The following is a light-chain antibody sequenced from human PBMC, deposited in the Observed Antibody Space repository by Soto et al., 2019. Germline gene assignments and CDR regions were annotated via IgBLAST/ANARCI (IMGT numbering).Light chain of an antibody. Sequence: EIVMTQSPATLSVSPGERATLSCRASQSVSNNLAWYQKKAGQAPRLLIYGASTRATGIPARFSGSGSGTEFTLTISSLQSEDFAVYYCQQYNNGWTFGQGTRVEIK. J-gene: IGKJ1*01. CDR1: QSVSNN. CDR3: QQYNNGWT. CDR2: GAS. V-gene: IGKV3-15*01.